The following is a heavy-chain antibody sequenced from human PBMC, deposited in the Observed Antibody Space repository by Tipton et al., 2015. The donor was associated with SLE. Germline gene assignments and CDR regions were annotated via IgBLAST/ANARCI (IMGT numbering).Heavy chain of an antibody. CDR2: IFYSGTT. Sequence: LRLSCTVSGGSINSSPYCWGWIRQPPGKGLEWIGSIFYSGTTYYNPSLKSRITISVDTSKNQFSLKLSSVTAADTAVYYCASFYELLGTRIAFDFWGQGTMVTVSS. CDR3: ASFYELLGTRIAFDF. J-gene: IGHJ3*01. CDR1: GGSINSSPYC. D-gene: IGHD2-15*01. V-gene: IGHV4-39*01.